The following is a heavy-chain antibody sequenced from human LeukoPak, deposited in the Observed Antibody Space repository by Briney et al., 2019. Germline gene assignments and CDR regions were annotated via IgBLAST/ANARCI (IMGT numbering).Heavy chain of an antibody. Sequence: PGGSLRLSCAASGFTFSDYGMHWVRQAPGKGLEWVAFIRYDGTTKHYADSVKGRFTISRDNSKNTLFLQMNSLRGEDTAVYYCAKGYDYYLDVWGKGTTVTVSS. CDR2: IRYDGTTK. V-gene: IGHV3-30*02. CDR3: AKGYDYYLDV. CDR1: GFTFSDYG. J-gene: IGHJ6*03.